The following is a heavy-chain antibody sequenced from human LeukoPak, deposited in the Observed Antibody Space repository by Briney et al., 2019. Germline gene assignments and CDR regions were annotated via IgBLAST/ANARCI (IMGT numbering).Heavy chain of an antibody. J-gene: IGHJ4*02. CDR3: AGAHYYDFWSGQYYFDY. V-gene: IGHV3-48*01. CDR2: ISSSSSTI. D-gene: IGHD3-3*01. CDR1: GFTFSSYS. Sequence: PGGSLRLSCAASGFTFSSYSMNWVRQAPRKGLEWVSYISSSSSTIYYADSVKGRFTISRDNAKNSLYPQMNSLRAEDTAVYYCAGAHYYDFWSGQYYFDYWGQGTLVTVSS.